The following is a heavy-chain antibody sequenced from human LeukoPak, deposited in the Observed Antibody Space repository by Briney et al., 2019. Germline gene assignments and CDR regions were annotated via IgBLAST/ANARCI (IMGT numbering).Heavy chain of an antibody. D-gene: IGHD3-9*01. CDR3: ASDSIDYDILTGYKRTGYFQH. CDR2: IYYSGST. V-gene: IGHV4-59*01. Sequence: SETLSPTCTVSGGSISSYYWSWIRQPPGKGLEWIGYIYYSGSTNYNPSLKSRVTISVDTSKNQFSLKLSSVTAADTAVYYCASDSIDYDILTGYKRTGYFQHWGQGTLVTVSS. J-gene: IGHJ1*01. CDR1: GGSISSYY.